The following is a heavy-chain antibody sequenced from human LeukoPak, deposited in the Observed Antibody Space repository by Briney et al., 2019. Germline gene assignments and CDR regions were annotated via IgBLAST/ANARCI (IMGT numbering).Heavy chain of an antibody. V-gene: IGHV3-13*01. CDR1: GFTFSSYD. D-gene: IGHD1-26*01. CDR2: IGTAGDT. J-gene: IGHJ3*02. CDR3: ARDRGGSYFDI. Sequence: GSLRLSCAASGFTFSSYDMHWVRQATGKGLEWVSAIGTAGDTYYPGSVKGRFTISRENAKNSLYLQMNSLRAGDTAVYYCARDRGGSYFDIWGQGTMVTVSS.